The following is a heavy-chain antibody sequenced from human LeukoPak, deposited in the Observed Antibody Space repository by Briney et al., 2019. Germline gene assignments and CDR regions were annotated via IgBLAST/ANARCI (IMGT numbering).Heavy chain of an antibody. CDR1: GFTFSSYG. V-gene: IGHV3-30*18. D-gene: IGHD6-13*01. CDR3: AKELRRQQLALYYYYGMDV. J-gene: IGHJ6*02. Sequence: PGRSLRLSCAASGFTFSSYGMHWVRQAPGKGLEWVAVISYDGSNKYYADSVKGRFTISRDNSKNTLYPQMNSLRAEDTAVYYCAKELRRQQLALYYYYGMDVWGQGTTVTVSS. CDR2: ISYDGSNK.